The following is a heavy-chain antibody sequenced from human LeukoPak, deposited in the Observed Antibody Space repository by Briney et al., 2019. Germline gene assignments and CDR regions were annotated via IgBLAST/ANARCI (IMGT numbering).Heavy chain of an antibody. D-gene: IGHD3-16*01. CDR3: IPRGILHS. J-gene: IGHJ4*02. Sequence: PGGSLRLSCAASGFTFSSIAMSWVRQAPGKGLEWVSTISGSGGTPYYADSVRGRFTISRDNSKNTLGLQMNSLRVDDTAIYYCIPRGILHSRGQGTLVTVSS. CDR1: GFTFSSIA. CDR2: ISGSGGTP. V-gene: IGHV3-23*01.